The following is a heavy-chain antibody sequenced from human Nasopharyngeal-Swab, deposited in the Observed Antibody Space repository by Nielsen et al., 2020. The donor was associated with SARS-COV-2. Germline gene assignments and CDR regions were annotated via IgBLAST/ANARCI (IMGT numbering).Heavy chain of an antibody. J-gene: IGHJ4*02. CDR1: GFTFENYT. D-gene: IGHD6-13*01. Sequence: GGSLRLSCAASGFTFENYTMHWVRQAPGKGLEWVSGISWNSVSIGYADSVKGRFTISRDNAKNSLYLQMNSLRAEDTALYYCAKGIAAAGSRCLDYWGQGTLVTVSS. V-gene: IGHV3-9*01. CDR2: ISWNSVSI. CDR3: AKGIAAAGSRCLDY.